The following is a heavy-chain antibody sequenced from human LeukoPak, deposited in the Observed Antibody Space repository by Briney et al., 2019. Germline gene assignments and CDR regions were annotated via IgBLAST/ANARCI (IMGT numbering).Heavy chain of an antibody. CDR1: GLTVSNSY. V-gene: IGHV3-53*01. Sequence: GGSLRLSCAVSGLTVSNSYMSWVRQAPGKGLEWVSVIYRGGSTYYADSVKGRFTISRDNSKNTLYLQMTGLRAEDTAVYYRSRDEDYFDYWGQGTLVTVSS. CDR3: SRDEDYFDY. J-gene: IGHJ4*02. CDR2: IYRGGST.